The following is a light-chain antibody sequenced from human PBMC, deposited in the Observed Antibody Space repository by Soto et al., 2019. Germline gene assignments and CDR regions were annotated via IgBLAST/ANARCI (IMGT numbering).Light chain of an antibody. J-gene: IGKJ4*01. V-gene: IGKV3-11*01. Sequence: SPGERATLSCWASQSLSSYLAWYQQKPGQAPRLLIYDASNRANGIPARFTGSGSGTDFTLTISSLEPEDFAVYFCQQRAGWPPTFGGGTKVDIK. CDR2: DAS. CDR3: QQRAGWPPT. CDR1: QSLSSY.